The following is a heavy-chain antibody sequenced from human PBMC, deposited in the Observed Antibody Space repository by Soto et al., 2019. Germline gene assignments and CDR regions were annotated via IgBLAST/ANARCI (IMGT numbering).Heavy chain of an antibody. Sequence: ASVKVSCKASGYTFTSYGISWVRQAPGQGLEWMGWISAYNGNTNYAQKLQGRVTMTTDTSTSTAYMELRSLRSDDTAVYYCARTPENVYLGYCSGGSCYHFDYWGQGTLVTVSS. CDR1: GYTFTSYG. D-gene: IGHD2-15*01. CDR3: ARTPENVYLGYCSGGSCYHFDY. CDR2: ISAYNGNT. J-gene: IGHJ4*02. V-gene: IGHV1-18*01.